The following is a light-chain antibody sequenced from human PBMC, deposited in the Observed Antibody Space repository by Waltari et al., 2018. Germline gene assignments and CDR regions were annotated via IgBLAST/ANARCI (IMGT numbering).Light chain of an antibody. CDR3: AAWDDCLNRPKVV. V-gene: IGLV1-44*01. J-gene: IGLJ2*01. CDR1: SFNIGSTT. CDR2: SNN. Sequence: QSVLTQPPSAYGTPGQRRTISCSGSSFNIGSTTLTWYQQLPETAPKLLIYSNNQRPSGVPDRFSCSKSGTSASLAIRGLQSEDEADYYCAAWDDCLNRPKVVFGGGTKLTVL.